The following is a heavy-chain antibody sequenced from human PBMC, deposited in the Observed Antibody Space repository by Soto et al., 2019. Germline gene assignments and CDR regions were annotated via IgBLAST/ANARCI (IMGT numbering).Heavy chain of an antibody. Sequence: PGGSLRLSCAASGFTFRSYSMNWVRQAPGKGLEWVSYISSSSSTIYYADSVKGRFTISRDNAKNSLYLQMNSLRAEDTAVYYCAFYGDCEQPRGHFDYWGQGTLVTVSS. CDR1: GFTFRSYS. D-gene: IGHD4-17*01. V-gene: IGHV3-48*01. CDR2: ISSSSSTI. J-gene: IGHJ4*02. CDR3: AFYGDCEQPRGHFDY.